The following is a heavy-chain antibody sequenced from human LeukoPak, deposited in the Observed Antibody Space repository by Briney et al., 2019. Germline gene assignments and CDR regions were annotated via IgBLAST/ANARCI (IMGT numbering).Heavy chain of an antibody. Sequence: ASVKVSCKASGYTFTGYYMHWVRQAPGQGLEWMGIINPSGGATSNAQKFQGRVSMTRDTSTSTVYMELSSLGSEDTAVYYCARDLQFHSLGDYWGQGTLVTVSS. J-gene: IGHJ4*02. CDR2: INPSGGAT. CDR1: GYTFTGYY. CDR3: ARDLQFHSLGDY. D-gene: IGHD5-24*01. V-gene: IGHV1-46*01.